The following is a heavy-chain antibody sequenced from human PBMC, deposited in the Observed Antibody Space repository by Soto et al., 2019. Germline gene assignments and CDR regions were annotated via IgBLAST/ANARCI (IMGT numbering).Heavy chain of an antibody. J-gene: IGHJ1*01. Sequence: GGSLRLSCAASGFTFSSYAMSWVRQAPGKGLEWVSAISGSGGSTYYADSVKGRFTISRDNSKNTLYLQMNSLRAEDTAVYYCAKDSCSGGSCYPVYIDIGFQHWGQVTLVTVSS. CDR3: AKDSCSGGSCYPVYIDIGFQH. CDR2: ISGSGGST. V-gene: IGHV3-23*01. D-gene: IGHD2-15*01. CDR1: GFTFSSYA.